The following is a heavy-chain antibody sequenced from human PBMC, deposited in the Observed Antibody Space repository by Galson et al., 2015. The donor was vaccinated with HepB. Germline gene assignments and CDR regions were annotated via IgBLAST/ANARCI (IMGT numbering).Heavy chain of an antibody. D-gene: IGHD2-2*01. CDR3: ASWSPYIVVVPAATHYAFDI. CDR2: IIPILGIA. Sequence: SVKVSCKASGGTFSSYAISWVRQAPGQGLEWMGRIIPILGIANYAQKFQGRVTITADKSTSTAYMELSSLRSEDTAVYYCASWSPYIVVVPAATHYAFDIWGQGTMVTVSS. J-gene: IGHJ3*02. CDR1: GGTFSSYA. V-gene: IGHV1-69*04.